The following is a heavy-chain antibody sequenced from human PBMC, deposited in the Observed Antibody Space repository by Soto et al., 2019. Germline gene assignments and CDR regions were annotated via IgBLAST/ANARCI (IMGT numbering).Heavy chain of an antibody. CDR1: GGSFSENY. D-gene: IGHD3-16*01. J-gene: IGHJ4*02. V-gene: IGHV4-59*03. Sequence: SETLSLTCDVSGGSFSENYWTWIRQYPGKGLEWIGYIYYSGSTNYNPSLKSRVTISVDASRSQFSLKLTSVTAADTALYYCGAGTWGAVWTPLDDGGRGPLVTVSS. CDR2: IYYSGST. CDR3: GAGTWGAVWTPLDD.